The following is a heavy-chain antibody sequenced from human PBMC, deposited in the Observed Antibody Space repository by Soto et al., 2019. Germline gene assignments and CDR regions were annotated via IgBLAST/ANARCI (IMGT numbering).Heavy chain of an antibody. D-gene: IGHD2-2*01. CDR1: GYTFTGYY. Sequence: GASVKVSCKASGYTFTGYYMHWVRQAPGQGLEWMGWINPNSGGTNYAQKFQGWVTMTRDTSISTAYMELSRLRSDDTAVYYCARGSSTSWHMRAEGNHDAFDIWGQGTMVTVSS. CDR2: INPNSGGT. CDR3: ARGSSTSWHMRAEGNHDAFDI. V-gene: IGHV1-2*04. J-gene: IGHJ3*02.